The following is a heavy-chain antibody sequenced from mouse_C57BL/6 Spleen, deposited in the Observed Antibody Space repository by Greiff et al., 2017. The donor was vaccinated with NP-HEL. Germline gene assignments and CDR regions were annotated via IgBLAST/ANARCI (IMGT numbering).Heavy chain of an antibody. J-gene: IGHJ2*01. Sequence: EVNVVESGEGLVKPGGSLKLSCAASGFTFSSYAMSWVRQTPEKRLEWVAYISSGGDYIYYADTVKGRFTISRDNARNTLYLQMSSLKSEDTAMYYCTRAYGNYYFDYWGQGTTLTVSS. CDR2: ISSGGDYI. CDR3: TRAYGNYYFDY. D-gene: IGHD2-1*01. V-gene: IGHV5-9-1*02. CDR1: GFTFSSYA.